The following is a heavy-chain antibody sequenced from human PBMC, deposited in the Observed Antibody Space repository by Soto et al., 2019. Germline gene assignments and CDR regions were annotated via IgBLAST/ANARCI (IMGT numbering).Heavy chain of an antibody. D-gene: IGHD3-3*01. CDR1: GWTYRSDP. CDR2: IIPIFGTA. J-gene: IGHJ6*02. Sequence: SVKLSCKGSGWTYRSDPMSWVRQAPGKGLECMGVIIPIFGTANYAQKFQGRVTITADKSTSTAYMELSSLRSEDTAVYYCARRGFLEWLLSAENPNTKYYGMDVWGQGTTVTVSS. V-gene: IGHV1-69*06. CDR3: ARRGFLEWLLSAENPNTKYYGMDV.